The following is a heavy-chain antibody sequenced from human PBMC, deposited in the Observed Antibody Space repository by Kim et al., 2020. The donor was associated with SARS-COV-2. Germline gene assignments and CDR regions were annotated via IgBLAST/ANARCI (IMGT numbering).Heavy chain of an antibody. D-gene: IGHD4-4*01. CDR1: GYTFTSYY. Sequence: ASVKVSCKASGYTFTSYYMHWVRQAPGQGLEWMGIINPSGGSTSYAQKFQGRVTMTRDTSTSTVYMKLSSLRSEDTAVYYCARDQTTVSSAPDNYYYGMDVWGQGTTVTVSS. CDR2: INPSGGST. J-gene: IGHJ6*02. V-gene: IGHV1-46*01. CDR3: ARDQTTVSSAPDNYYYGMDV.